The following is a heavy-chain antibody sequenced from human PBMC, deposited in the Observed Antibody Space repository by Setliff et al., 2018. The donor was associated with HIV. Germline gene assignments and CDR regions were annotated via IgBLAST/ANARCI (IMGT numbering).Heavy chain of an antibody. CDR1: GDSISTDY. J-gene: IGHJ4*02. Sequence: KPSETLSLTCTVSGDSISTDYWTWIRQPPGKGLEWIGDIYYSGMTNYNPSLQSRVTISLDTSKNQFSLKVNSVTAADTAVYYCARGLSFYDPGGFDYWGQGTLVTVSS. CDR2: IYYSGMT. CDR3: ARGLSFYDPGGFDY. V-gene: IGHV4-59*01. D-gene: IGHD3-22*01.